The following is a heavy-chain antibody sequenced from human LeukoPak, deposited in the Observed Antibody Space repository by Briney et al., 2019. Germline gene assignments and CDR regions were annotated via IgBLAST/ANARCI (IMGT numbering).Heavy chain of an antibody. V-gene: IGHV4-59*01. CDR1: GGSISNYF. Sequence: SETLSLTCTISGGSISNYFWSWIRQPPGKGLESIGYNSGSSNYNPSLKSRVTISVDTSKNQFSLKLSSVTTADTAVYYCARYPGSAEYRHYYYMDVWGKGTTVTVSS. D-gene: IGHD2-15*01. CDR3: ARYPGSAEYRHYYYMDV. J-gene: IGHJ6*03. CDR2: NSGSS.